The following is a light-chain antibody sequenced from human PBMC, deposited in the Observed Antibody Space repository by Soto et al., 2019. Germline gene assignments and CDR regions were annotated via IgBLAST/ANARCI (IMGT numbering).Light chain of an antibody. CDR3: QQYNNWPLT. CDR2: GAS. Sequence: EIVMTQSPGTLSVSPGERVTLSCRASQHASQTLAWYQQKPGQAPRLLIYGASTRATGIPARFSGSGSGTEFTLTISSLQSEDFAVYYCQQYNNWPLTFGQGTRLEI. CDR1: QHASQT. V-gene: IGKV3-15*01. J-gene: IGKJ5*01.